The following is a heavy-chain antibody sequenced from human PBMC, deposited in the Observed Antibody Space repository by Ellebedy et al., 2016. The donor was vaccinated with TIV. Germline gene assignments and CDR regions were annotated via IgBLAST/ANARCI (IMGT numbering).Heavy chain of an antibody. Sequence: MPSETLSLTCTVSGGSISSYYWSWIRQPAGKGLEWIGRIYTSGSTNYTPSLKSRVTMSVDTSKNQFSLKLSSVTAADTAVYYCARDYFGSGSYYGYYYYGMDVWGQGTTVTVSS. D-gene: IGHD3-10*01. J-gene: IGHJ6*02. V-gene: IGHV4-4*07. CDR3: ARDYFGSGSYYGYYYYGMDV. CDR2: IYTSGST. CDR1: GGSISSYY.